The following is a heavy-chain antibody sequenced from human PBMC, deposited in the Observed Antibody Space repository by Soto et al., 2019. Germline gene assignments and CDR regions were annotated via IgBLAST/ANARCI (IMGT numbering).Heavy chain of an antibody. D-gene: IGHD3-22*01. V-gene: IGHV3-21*01. CDR1: GFTFSSYS. J-gene: IGHJ4*02. CDR2: ISSSSSYI. CDR3: ARSQDYYDSSGYSY. Sequence: GGSLRLSCAASGFTFSSYSMNWVRQAPGKGLEWVSSISSSSSYIYYADSVKGRFTISRDNAKNSLYLQMNSLRAEDTAVYYCARSQDYYDSSGYSYWGQGTLVTVSS.